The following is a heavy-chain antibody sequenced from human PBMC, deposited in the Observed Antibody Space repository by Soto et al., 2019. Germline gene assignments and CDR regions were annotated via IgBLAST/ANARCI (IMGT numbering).Heavy chain of an antibody. CDR3: AKNADFFHYHMDV. CDR1: GVTFGNYA. CDR2: MNPSSGNT. Sequence: QVLLMQSGAEVRKPGASVTVSCEASGVTFGNYANNWVRQAPGQGLEWMGWMNPSSGNTGYAQKFQGRVTMTRITSTNTAYMELRSLTSEDTAVYYCAKNADFFHYHMDVWGEGTTVTVSS. V-gene: IGHV1-8*01. J-gene: IGHJ6*03.